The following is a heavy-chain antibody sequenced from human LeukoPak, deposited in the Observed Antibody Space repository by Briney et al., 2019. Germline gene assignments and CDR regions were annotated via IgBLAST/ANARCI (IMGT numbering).Heavy chain of an antibody. CDR1: GYSISSGYY. CDR2: IYYSGST. V-gene: IGHV4-61*01. CDR3: ARDKGQYGIDY. J-gene: IGHJ4*02. Sequence: PSETLSLTCTVSGYSISSGYYWGWIRQPPGKGLEWIGYIYYSGSTNYNPSLKSRVTISVDTSKNQFSLKLSSVTAADTAVYYCARDKGQYGIDYWGQGTLVTVSS. D-gene: IGHD4-11*01.